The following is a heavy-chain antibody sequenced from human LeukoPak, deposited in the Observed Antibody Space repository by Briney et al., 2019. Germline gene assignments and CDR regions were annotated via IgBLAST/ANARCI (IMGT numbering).Heavy chain of an antibody. CDR2: ISFDGSNK. Sequence: GGSLRLSCAASGFTFSSYAMHWVRQAPGKGLEWVAVISFDGSNKYYADSVKGRLTISRDNSKNTLYLQMNSLRAEDTAVYYCAREWYDAFDIWGQGTMVTVSS. CDR3: AREWYDAFDI. D-gene: IGHD2-15*01. CDR1: GFTFSSYA. J-gene: IGHJ3*02. V-gene: IGHV3-30*04.